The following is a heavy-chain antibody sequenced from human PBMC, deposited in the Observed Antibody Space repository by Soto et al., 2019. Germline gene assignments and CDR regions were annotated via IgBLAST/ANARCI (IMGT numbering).Heavy chain of an antibody. CDR3: AGGSIGYCSSTSCRNWFDP. V-gene: IGHV1-69*02. J-gene: IGHJ5*02. CDR2: IIPILGIA. Sequence: QVQLVQSGAEVKKPGSSVKVSCKASGGTFSSYTISWVRQAPGQGLEWMGRIIPILGIANYAQKFQGRVTITADNSTSTAYMELSSLRSEDTAVYYCAGGSIGYCSSTSCRNWFDPWGQGTLVTVSS. D-gene: IGHD2-2*01. CDR1: GGTFSSYT.